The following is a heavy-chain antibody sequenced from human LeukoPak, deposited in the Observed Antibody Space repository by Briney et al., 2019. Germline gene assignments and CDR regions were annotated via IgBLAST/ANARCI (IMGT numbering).Heavy chain of an antibody. D-gene: IGHD3-22*01. CDR2: FTPEDGKP. Sequence: ASVKVSCKVSGYNLSELSVHWVRQAPGKGLEWMGTFTPEDGKPIYAQKFQGGVTVTEDTTTDTGYMELSRLSSEDTAVYYCAASIYYKSSLFDYWGQGTLVTVSS. V-gene: IGHV1-24*01. J-gene: IGHJ4*02. CDR3: AASIYYKSSLFDY. CDR1: GYNLSELS.